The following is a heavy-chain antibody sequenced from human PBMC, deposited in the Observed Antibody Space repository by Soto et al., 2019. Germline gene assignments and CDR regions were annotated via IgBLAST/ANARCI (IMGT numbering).Heavy chain of an antibody. CDR3: AREGGYYDSSGPDAFDI. Sequence: SETLSLTCTVSGGSISSGGYYWSWIRQHPGKGLEWIGYIYYSGSTYYNPSLKSRVTISVDTSKNQFSLKLSSVTAADTAVYYCAREGGYYDSSGPDAFDIWGQGTMVTVSS. CDR1: GGSISSGGYY. CDR2: IYYSGST. J-gene: IGHJ3*02. D-gene: IGHD3-22*01. V-gene: IGHV4-31*03.